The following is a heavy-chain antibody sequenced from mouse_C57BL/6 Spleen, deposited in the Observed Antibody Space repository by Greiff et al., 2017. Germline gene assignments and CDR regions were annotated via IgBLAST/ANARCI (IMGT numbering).Heavy chain of an antibody. CDR2: IYPGNSDT. J-gene: IGHJ3*01. V-gene: IGHV1-5*01. D-gene: IGHD2-5*01. Sequence: VQLQQSGTVLARPGASVKMSCKTSGYTFTSYWMHWVKQRPGQGLEWIGAIYPGNSDTSYNQKFKGKAQLTAVTSASTAYMELSSLTNEYSAVDYCTRGYSNYSFAYWGQGTLVTVSA. CDR1: GYTFTSYW. CDR3: TRGYSNYSFAY.